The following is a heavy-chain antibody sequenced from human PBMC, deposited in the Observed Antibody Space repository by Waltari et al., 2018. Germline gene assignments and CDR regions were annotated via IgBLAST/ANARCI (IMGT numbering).Heavy chain of an antibody. CDR3: AKDRILVVTPSAFDI. J-gene: IGHJ3*02. V-gene: IGHV3-23*01. Sequence: GKGLEWVSAMSGSGGSTYYADSVKGRFTSSRDNSKNTLYLQMNSLRAEDTAVYYCAKDRILVVTPSAFDIWGQGTMVTVSS. D-gene: IGHD2-15*01. CDR2: MSGSGGST.